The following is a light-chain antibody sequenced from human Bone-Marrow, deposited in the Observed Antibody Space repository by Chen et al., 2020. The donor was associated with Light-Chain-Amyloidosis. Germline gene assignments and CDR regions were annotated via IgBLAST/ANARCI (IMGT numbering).Light chain of an antibody. CDR1: SSDVGCYNY. Sequence: QSALTQPASVSGSPGQSITISCTGTSSDVGCYNYVSWYQQHPGNAPKLIISDFTDRPSGVSNRFSGSKSGNTASLTISGLQAEDEADYFCSSYTARSTLIFGAATKVTVL. CDR3: SSYTARSTLI. J-gene: IGLJ1*01. CDR2: DFT. V-gene: IGLV2-14*03.